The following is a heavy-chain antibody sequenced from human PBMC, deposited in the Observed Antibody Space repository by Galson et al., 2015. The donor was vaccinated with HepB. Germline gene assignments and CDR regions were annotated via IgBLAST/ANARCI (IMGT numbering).Heavy chain of an antibody. CDR1: GYTFTGYY. CDR3: ARDLSRVTIFGVVTQPSGY. V-gene: IGHV1-2*02. D-gene: IGHD3-3*01. CDR2: INPNSGGT. Sequence: SVKVSCKASGYTFTGYYMHWVRQAPGQGLEWMGWINPNSGGTNYAQKFQGRVTMTRDTSISTAYMELSRLRSDDTAVYYCARDLSRVTIFGVVTQPSGYWGQGTLVTVSS. J-gene: IGHJ4*02.